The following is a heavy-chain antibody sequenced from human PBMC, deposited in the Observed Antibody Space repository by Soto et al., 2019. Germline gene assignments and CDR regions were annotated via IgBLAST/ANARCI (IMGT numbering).Heavy chain of an antibody. CDR1: GFTVNNYS. J-gene: IGHJ4*02. CDR3: ARADGPLPVTLLGF. D-gene: IGHD5-18*01. CDR2: INRGGGP. Sequence: EVRLLESGGGLVQPGGSPTLSCATSGFTVNNYSMSWVRQAPGKGLEWVSSINRGGGPYYADSVKGRFTISRDNSKNMLYLRMNSLRADDTAVYFCARADGPLPVTLLGFWGQGTLVTVSS. V-gene: IGHV3-23*01.